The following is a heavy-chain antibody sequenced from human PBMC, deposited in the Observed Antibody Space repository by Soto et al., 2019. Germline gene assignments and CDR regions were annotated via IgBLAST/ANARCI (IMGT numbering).Heavy chain of an antibody. CDR3: ARGASYGFLNI. Sequence: QVQLQESGPGLVKPSQTLSLTCTVSGGSISSGGYYWSWIRQHPGKGLEWLGYIYYSGSTYYNPSLKSLVTISEDSSKNQFCRKLSSVKAAVPAVYYGARGASYGFLNIWSQGTMVTVSS. CDR1: GGSISSGGYY. CDR2: IYYSGST. V-gene: IGHV4-31*01. J-gene: IGHJ3*02. D-gene: IGHD1-26*01.